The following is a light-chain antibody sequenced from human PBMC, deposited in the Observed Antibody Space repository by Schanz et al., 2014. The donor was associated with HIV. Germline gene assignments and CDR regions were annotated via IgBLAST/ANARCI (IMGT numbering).Light chain of an antibody. J-gene: IGKJ2*01. CDR2: EAS. Sequence: DIPMTQSPSTLSASVGDRITITCRASQSISEWLAWYQQKPGQAPNLLISEASTLESGVPSRFSGTGSGTEFTLTISSLHPDDFATYFCLHYNDFTSTFGQGTKLEIK. CDR3: LHYNDFTST. CDR1: QSISEW. V-gene: IGKV1-5*03.